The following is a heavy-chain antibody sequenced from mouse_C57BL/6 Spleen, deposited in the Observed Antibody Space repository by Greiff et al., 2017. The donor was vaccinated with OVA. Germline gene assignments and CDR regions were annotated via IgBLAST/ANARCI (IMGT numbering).Heavy chain of an antibody. V-gene: IGHV1-15*01. CDR1: GYTFTDYE. CDR2: IDPETGGT. CDR3: TRRGITTVVARYYFDY. J-gene: IGHJ2*01. Sequence: QVHVKQSGAELVRPGASVTLSCKASGYTFTDYEMHWVKQTPVHGLEWIGAIDPETGGTAYNQKFKGKAILTADKSSSTAYMELRSLTSEDSAVYYCTRRGITTVVARYYFDYWGQGTTLTVSS. D-gene: IGHD1-1*01.